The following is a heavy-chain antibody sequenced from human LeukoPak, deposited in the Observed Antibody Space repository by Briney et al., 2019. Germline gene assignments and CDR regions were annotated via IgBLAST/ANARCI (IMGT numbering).Heavy chain of an antibody. CDR3: ARDLAVAGALHFDY. J-gene: IGHJ4*02. Sequence: GASVKVSCKASGYTSTSYGISWVRQAPGQGLEWMGWISAYNGNTNYAQKLQGRVTMTTDTSTSTAYMELRSLRSDDTAVYYCARDLAVAGALHFDYWGQGTLVTVSS. D-gene: IGHD6-19*01. CDR2: ISAYNGNT. V-gene: IGHV1-18*01. CDR1: GYTSTSYG.